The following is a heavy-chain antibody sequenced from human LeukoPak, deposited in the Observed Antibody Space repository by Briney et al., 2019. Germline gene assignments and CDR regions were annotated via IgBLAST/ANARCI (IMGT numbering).Heavy chain of an antibody. CDR2: ISSSSSTI. Sequence: GGSLRLSCAASGFTFSSYSMNWVRQAPGKGLEWVSYISSSSSTIYYADSVKGRFTISRDNAKNSLYLQMNSLRAEDTAVYYCARTGWGFRGSRYYFDYWGQGTLVTVSS. D-gene: IGHD3-10*01. V-gene: IGHV3-48*01. CDR3: ARTGWGFRGSRYYFDY. CDR1: GFTFSSYS. J-gene: IGHJ4*02.